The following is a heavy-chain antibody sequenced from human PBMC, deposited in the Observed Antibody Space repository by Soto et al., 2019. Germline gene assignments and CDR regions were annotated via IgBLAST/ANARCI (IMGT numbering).Heavy chain of an antibody. J-gene: IGHJ4*02. CDR3: ARGYCSGGSCYGLDY. Sequence: QVQLVQSGAEEKKPGASVKVSCKASGYTFTSYAMHWVRQAPGQRLEWMGWINAGNGNTKYSQKFQGRVPITRDTSASTAYMELSSLRSEDTAVYYCARGYCSGGSCYGLDYGGQGTLVTVSS. V-gene: IGHV1-3*05. D-gene: IGHD2-15*01. CDR2: INAGNGNT. CDR1: GYTFTSYA.